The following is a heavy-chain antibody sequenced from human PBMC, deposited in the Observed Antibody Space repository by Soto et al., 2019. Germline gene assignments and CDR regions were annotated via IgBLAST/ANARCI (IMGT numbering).Heavy chain of an antibody. CDR1: GGSFSGYY. D-gene: IGHD3-22*01. Sequence: SETLSLTCAVYGGSFSGYYWSWIRQPPGKGLEWIGEINHSGSTNYNPSLKSRVTIPVDTSKNQFSLKLSSVTAADTAVYYCARGLKGSGYYYVSYYFDYWGQGTLVTVSS. J-gene: IGHJ4*02. V-gene: IGHV4-34*01. CDR2: INHSGST. CDR3: ARGLKGSGYYYVSYYFDY.